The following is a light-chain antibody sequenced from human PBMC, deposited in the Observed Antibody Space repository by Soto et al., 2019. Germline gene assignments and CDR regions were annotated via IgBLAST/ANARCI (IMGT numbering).Light chain of an antibody. V-gene: IGKV1-5*03. J-gene: IGKJ1*01. CDR3: QQYNSYSGT. CDR1: QSISSW. Sequence: DIQMTQSPSTLSASVGDRVTITCRASQSISSWLAWYQQKPGKAPKLLIYKASSLESGVPSWFSGSGSGTEFTLTIISLQPDDFATYYCQQYNSYSGTFGQGTKVEIK. CDR2: KAS.